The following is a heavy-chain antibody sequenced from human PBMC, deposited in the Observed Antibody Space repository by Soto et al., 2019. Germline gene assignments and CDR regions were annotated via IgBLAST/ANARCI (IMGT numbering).Heavy chain of an antibody. CDR1: GYTFTSYA. V-gene: IGHV1-8*02. D-gene: IGHD4-17*01. Sequence: ASVKVSCKASGYTFTSYAMHWVRQAPGQRLEWMGWMNPNSGNTGYVQKFQGRVTMTRDTSISTAYMELSSLRSEDTAVYFCARGVKYGAYSRWFDPWGQGTLVTVSS. CDR2: MNPNSGNT. CDR3: ARGVKYGAYSRWFDP. J-gene: IGHJ5*02.